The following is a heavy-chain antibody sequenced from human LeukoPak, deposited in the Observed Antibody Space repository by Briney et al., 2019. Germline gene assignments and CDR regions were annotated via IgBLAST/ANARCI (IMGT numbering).Heavy chain of an antibody. V-gene: IGHV3-74*01. CDR3: ARDQIYCSGGYCYFDY. J-gene: IGHJ4*02. D-gene: IGHD2-15*01. Sequence: GGSLRLSCAASGFNFRSYLMHLVRQAPGKGLVWVSRINSDGSSTSYADSVRGRFTISRDSAKDTLYLQMNSLRVEDSAVYYCARDQIYCSGGYCYFDYWGQGTLVTVSS. CDR1: GFNFRSYL. CDR2: INSDGSST.